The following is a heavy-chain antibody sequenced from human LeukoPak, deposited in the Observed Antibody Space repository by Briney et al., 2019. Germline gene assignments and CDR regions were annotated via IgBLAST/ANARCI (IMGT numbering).Heavy chain of an antibody. CDR2: IYRSGST. CDR1: GGSISYY. CDR3: ARGRNGPGADYYYGMDV. Sequence: NPSETLSLTCTVSGGSISYYWTWIRQPAGKGLEWIGRIYRSGSTNYNPSLKSRVTMSVDTSKNQFSLKLSSVTAADTAVYYCARGRNGPGADYYYGMDVWGQGTTVTVSS. J-gene: IGHJ6*02. V-gene: IGHV4-4*07. D-gene: IGHD2-8*01.